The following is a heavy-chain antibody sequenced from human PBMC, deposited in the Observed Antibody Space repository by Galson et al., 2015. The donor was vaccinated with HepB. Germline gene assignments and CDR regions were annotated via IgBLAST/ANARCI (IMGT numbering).Heavy chain of an antibody. D-gene: IGHD1-26*01. CDR2: IYPSDSDT. V-gene: IGHV5-51*03. CDR3: ARSYMGKLGGTASSAFDL. CDR1: GYSFTSYW. J-gene: IGHJ3*01. Sequence: QSGAEVKKPGESLKISCKGSGYSFTSYWIGWVRQMPGKGLEWMGNIYPSDSDTRYGPSFQGQVTISADKSTSTAYLQWSTLKASDTATYYCARSYMGKLGGTASSAFDLWGQGTMVIVSS.